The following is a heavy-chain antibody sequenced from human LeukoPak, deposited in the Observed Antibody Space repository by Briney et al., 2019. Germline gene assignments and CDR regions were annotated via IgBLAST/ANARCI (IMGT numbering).Heavy chain of an antibody. CDR2: IYYSGST. D-gene: IGHD6-13*01. J-gene: IGHJ4*02. V-gene: IGHV4-39*01. CDR3: ARRSNVYSSSWYN. Sequence: PSETLSLTCTVSGGSISISSHYWVWIRQPPGKGPEWIGSIYYSGSTYYNPSLKSRVTISVDMSKNQFSLKLSSVTAADTAVYYCARRSNVYSSSWYNWGQGTLVAVSS. CDR1: GGSISISSHY.